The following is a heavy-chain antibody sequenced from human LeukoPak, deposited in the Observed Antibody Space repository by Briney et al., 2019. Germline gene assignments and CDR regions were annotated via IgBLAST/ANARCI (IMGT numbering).Heavy chain of an antibody. CDR3: ARAMGATSAFDV. D-gene: IGHD1-26*01. CDR2: INHRGST. CDR1: GGSFSDYY. Sequence: SETLSLTCAVYGGSFSDYYWSWIRQPPGKGLEWIGEINHRGSTNYNPSLKSRVTISVDTSTNQFSLQLSSVTAADTAVYYCARAMGATSAFDVWGQGTMVTVSS. V-gene: IGHV4-34*01. J-gene: IGHJ3*01.